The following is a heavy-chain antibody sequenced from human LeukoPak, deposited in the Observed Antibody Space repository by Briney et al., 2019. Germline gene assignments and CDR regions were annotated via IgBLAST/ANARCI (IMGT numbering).Heavy chain of an antibody. CDR3: ARSRVDGSGSY. CDR2: INHSGST. Sequence: SETLSLTCAVYGGSFSGYYWSWIRQPPGKGLEWIGEINHSGSTNYNPSLKSRVTISVDTSKNQFSLKLSSVTAADTAVYYCARSRVDGSGSYWGQGTLVTVSS. J-gene: IGHJ4*02. CDR1: GGSFSGYY. D-gene: IGHD3-10*01. V-gene: IGHV4-34*01.